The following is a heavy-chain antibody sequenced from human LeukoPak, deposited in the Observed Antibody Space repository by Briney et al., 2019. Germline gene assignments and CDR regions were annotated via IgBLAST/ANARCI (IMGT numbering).Heavy chain of an antibody. D-gene: IGHD1-14*01. CDR1: GFIFSDYY. V-gene: IGHV3-11*01. CDR2: ISSNGDIK. Sequence: PGGSLRLSCAASGFIFSDYYMSWIRQAPGKGLEWVADISSNGDIKSYGDSAGGRFTISRDNFKNPLYLEMNSLRAEDTAVYYCAREIVAGTFDYWGQETLLTVAS. CDR3: AREIVAGTFDY. J-gene: IGHJ4*02.